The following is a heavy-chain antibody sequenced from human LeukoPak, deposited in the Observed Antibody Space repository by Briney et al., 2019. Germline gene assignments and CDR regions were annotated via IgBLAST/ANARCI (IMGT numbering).Heavy chain of an antibody. J-gene: IGHJ4*02. CDR2: IYHSGST. Sequence: SETLSLTCTVSGYSLSSGYYWGWIRQPPGKGLGWVGSIYHSGSTNYNPSLKSRVTISVDTSKNQSSLRLSSVTAADTALYYCARVPPVETATTYFDYWGQGTLVTVSS. V-gene: IGHV4-38-2*02. CDR1: GYSLSSGYY. D-gene: IGHD5-24*01. CDR3: ARVPPVETATTYFDY.